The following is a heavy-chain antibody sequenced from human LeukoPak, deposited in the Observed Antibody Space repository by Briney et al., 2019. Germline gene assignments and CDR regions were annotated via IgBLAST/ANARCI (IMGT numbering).Heavy chain of an antibody. CDR1: GGTFSNYA. CDR3: ARDESNGMDV. Sequence: GSSVKVSCKASGGTFSNYAISWVRQAPGQGLECMGTIIPILGIANYAQKFQGRVTIIADKSTSTAYMELSSQRSEDTAVYFCARDESNGMDVWGQGTTVTVSS. J-gene: IGHJ6*02. CDR2: IIPILGIA. V-gene: IGHV1-69*04.